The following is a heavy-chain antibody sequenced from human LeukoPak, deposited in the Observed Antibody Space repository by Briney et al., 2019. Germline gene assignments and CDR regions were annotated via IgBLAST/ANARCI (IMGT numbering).Heavy chain of an antibody. CDR1: GYTFTGYY. J-gene: IGHJ4*02. Sequence: ASVKVSCKASGYTFTGYYMHWVRQAPGQGLEFMGWINPDSGFTNYAQKFQGRVTMTRDTSISTAYLEVRRLRSDDTAVYYCAPTPEAYTSNWNVWGQGTLVTVSS. CDR3: APTPEAYTSNWNV. V-gene: IGHV1-2*02. CDR2: INPDSGFT. D-gene: IGHD1-1*01.